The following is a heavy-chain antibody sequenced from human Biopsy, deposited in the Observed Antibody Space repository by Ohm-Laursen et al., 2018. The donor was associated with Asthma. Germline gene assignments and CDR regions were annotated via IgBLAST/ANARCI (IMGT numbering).Heavy chain of an antibody. CDR1: GGSIRSHD. CDR2: VSHTGST. CDR3: ASLADCSGGACYSYGWFDP. J-gene: IGHJ5*02. D-gene: IGHD2-15*01. Sequence: TLSLTCTVSGGSIRSHDWTWIRPPPGKGLEYIGDVSHTGSTNYNPSLKSRVTMSLDTSKCQFSLRLTSVTPADTAVYYCASLADCSGGACYSYGWFDPWGQGTRVTVSS. V-gene: IGHV4-59*11.